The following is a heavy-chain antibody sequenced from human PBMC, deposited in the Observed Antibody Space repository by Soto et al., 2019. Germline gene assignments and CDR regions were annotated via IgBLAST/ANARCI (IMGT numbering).Heavy chain of an antibody. Sequence: EVQLLESGGGLVQTGGSLRLSWAASGCSFSSYAMNWVRQAPGKGLEWVSVISGSGDSTYYADSVKGRFTISRDNSKNTLYLQMISLRAEDTAVYYCSRCSSGWYFDYWGQGNLVIVPS. CDR2: ISGSGDST. V-gene: IGHV3-23*01. J-gene: IGHJ4*02. D-gene: IGHD6-19*01. CDR3: SRCSSGWYFDY. CDR1: GCSFSSYA.